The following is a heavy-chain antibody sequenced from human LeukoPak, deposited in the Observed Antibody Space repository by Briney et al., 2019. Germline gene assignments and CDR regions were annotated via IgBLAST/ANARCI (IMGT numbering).Heavy chain of an antibody. CDR3: ASQRYYDYVWGSYPELDY. J-gene: IGHJ4*02. CDR2: ISSSSSYI. D-gene: IGHD3-16*02. CDR1: GFTFSSYS. V-gene: IGHV3-21*01. Sequence: GGSLRLSCAASGFTFSSYSMNWFRQAPGKGLEWVSSISSSSSYIYYADSVKGRFTISRDNAKNSLYLQMNSLRAEDTAVYYCASQRYYDYVWGSYPELDYWGQGTLVTVSS.